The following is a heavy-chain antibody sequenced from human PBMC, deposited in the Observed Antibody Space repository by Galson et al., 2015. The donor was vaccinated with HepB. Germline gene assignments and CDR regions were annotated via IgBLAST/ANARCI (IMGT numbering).Heavy chain of an antibody. V-gene: IGHV3-30*03. Sequence: SLRLSCAASGLTFNSYAMHWVRQAPGKGLEWVAVILYNGSNESYGDSVKGRFTISRDNLKNELYLEMNSLRTEDTAVYYCARGGRYSYGSMHYWGQGTLVTVFS. CDR3: ARGGRYSYGSMHY. CDR1: GLTFNSYA. J-gene: IGHJ4*02. D-gene: IGHD5-18*01. CDR2: ILYNGSNE.